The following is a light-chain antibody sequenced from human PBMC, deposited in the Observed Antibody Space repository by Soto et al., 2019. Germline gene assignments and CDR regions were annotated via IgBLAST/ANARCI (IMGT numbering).Light chain of an antibody. CDR1: QSVSSD. V-gene: IGKV3-15*01. CDR2: GAS. Sequence: EVVMTQSPATLSVSPGERATLSCRASQSVSSDLAWYQWKPGQAPRLLIYGASTRATGIPARFSGSGSGTDFNLTISSLQSEDFAVYYCQQYNNWPLYTFGQGTKLEIK. CDR3: QQYNNWPLYT. J-gene: IGKJ2*01.